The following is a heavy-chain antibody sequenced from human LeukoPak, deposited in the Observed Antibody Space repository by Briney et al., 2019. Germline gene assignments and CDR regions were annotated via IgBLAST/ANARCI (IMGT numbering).Heavy chain of an antibody. D-gene: IGHD3-9*01. Sequence: ASVKVSCKASGYTFTSYYMNWVRQAPGQGLEWMGIINPSGGSTSYAQKFQGRVTMTRDTSTSTVYMEVSSLRSEDTAVYYCARCGEPSYDSLTGYCRFDQWGQRTLVTVSS. CDR1: GYTFTSYY. J-gene: IGHJ4*02. CDR3: ARCGEPSYDSLTGYCRFDQ. CDR2: INPSGGST. V-gene: IGHV1-46*01.